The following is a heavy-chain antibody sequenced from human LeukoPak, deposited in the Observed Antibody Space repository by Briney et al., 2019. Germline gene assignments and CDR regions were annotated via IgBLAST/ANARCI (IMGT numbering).Heavy chain of an antibody. CDR3: ARDYRLVYSSSWYAGKGFDP. J-gene: IGHJ5*02. CDR2: ISAYNGNT. Sequence: ASVKVSCTASGYTFTSYGISWVRQAPGQGLEWMGWISAYNGNTKYAQKLQGRVAMTTDTSTNTAYMDLRSLRSDDTAVYYCARDYRLVYSSSWYAGKGFDPWGQGTLVTVSS. CDR1: GYTFTSYG. D-gene: IGHD6-13*01. V-gene: IGHV1-18*01.